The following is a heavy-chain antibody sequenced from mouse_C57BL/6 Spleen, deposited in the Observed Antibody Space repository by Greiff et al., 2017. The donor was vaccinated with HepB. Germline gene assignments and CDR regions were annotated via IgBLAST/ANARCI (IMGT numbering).Heavy chain of an antibody. V-gene: IGHV3-6*01. D-gene: IGHD1-1*01. Sequence: EVQLQQSGPGLVKPSQSLSLTCSVTGYSITSGYYWNWIRQFPGNKLEWMGYISYDGSNNYNPSLKNRISITRDTSQNQFFLKLNSVTTEDTATYYCARDQGRITTVVAWGQGTLVTVSA. CDR3: ARDQGRITTVVA. CDR2: ISYDGSN. J-gene: IGHJ3*01. CDR1: GYSITSGYY.